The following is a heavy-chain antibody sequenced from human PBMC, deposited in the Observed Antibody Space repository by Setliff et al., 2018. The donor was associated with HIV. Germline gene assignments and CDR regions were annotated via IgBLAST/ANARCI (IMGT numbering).Heavy chain of an antibody. Sequence: ASVKVSCKASGYTFTSYDINWVRQATGQGLEWMGWMNPNSGNTGYAQRLQGRVTMTTDTSTRTAYMELRSLRSDDTAVYYCAREGVNFWTPPGWFDPWGQGTLVTVSS. CDR1: GYTFTSYD. V-gene: IGHV1-8*02. CDR3: AREGVNFWTPPGWFDP. CDR2: MNPNSGNT. J-gene: IGHJ5*02. D-gene: IGHD3-3*01.